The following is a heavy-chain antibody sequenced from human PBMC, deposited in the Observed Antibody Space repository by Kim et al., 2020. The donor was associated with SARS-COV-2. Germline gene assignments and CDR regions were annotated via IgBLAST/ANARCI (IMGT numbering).Heavy chain of an antibody. V-gene: IGHV4-34*01. J-gene: IGHJ5*02. CDR1: GGSFSGYY. CDR2: INHSGST. CDR3: ARVMRGSSSWYNWFDP. D-gene: IGHD6-13*01. Sequence: SETLSLTCAVYGGSFSGYYWSWIRQPPGKGLEWIGEINHSGSTNYNPSLKSRVTISVDTSKNQFSLKLSSVTAADTAVYYCARVMRGSSSWYNWFDPWG.